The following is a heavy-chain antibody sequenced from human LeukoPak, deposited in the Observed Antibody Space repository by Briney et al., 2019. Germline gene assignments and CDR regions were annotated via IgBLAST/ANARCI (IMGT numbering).Heavy chain of an antibody. CDR1: GFTFADYG. Sequence: GGSLRLSCAASGFTFADYGMSWVRQAPGKGLEWVCGINWNGNTRVYADSMKGRFTISRDNAKNSLYLQMNSLGAEDTAFYRCARVSDRGGCNYDAFDIWGQGTMVTVSS. CDR2: INWNGNTR. D-gene: IGHD5-24*01. J-gene: IGHJ3*02. CDR3: ARVSDRGGCNYDAFDI. V-gene: IGHV3-20*01.